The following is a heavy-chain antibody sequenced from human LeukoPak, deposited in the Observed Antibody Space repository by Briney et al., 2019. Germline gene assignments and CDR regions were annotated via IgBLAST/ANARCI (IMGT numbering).Heavy chain of an antibody. CDR2: MSSSGIS. Sequence: PSETLSLTCTVSNGSISSDTYFWSWIRQPAGKGLEWIGRMSSSGISTYSPSLKSRVTISVDTSKNQFSLKLSSVTAADTAVYYCARLSAVDLITFGGVGLPGYFDYWGQGTLVTVSS. D-gene: IGHD3-16*01. CDR1: NGSISSDTYF. J-gene: IGHJ4*02. CDR3: ARLSAVDLITFGGVGLPGYFDY. V-gene: IGHV4-61*02.